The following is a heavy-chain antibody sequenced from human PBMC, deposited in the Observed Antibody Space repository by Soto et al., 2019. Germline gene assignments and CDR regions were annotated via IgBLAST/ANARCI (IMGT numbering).Heavy chain of an antibody. CDR2: IYYSGST. D-gene: IGHD6-19*01. CDR1: GGSLSSYY. V-gene: IGHV4-59*01. CDR3: ARGVSSGWGNYYYYGMDV. J-gene: IGHJ6*02. Sequence: SETLSLTCTVSGGSLSSYYGGWFRPPPGKGLEWIGYIYYSGSTTYHPSLKSRVTISVDTSKNQFSLKLSSVTAADTAVYYCARGVSSGWGNYYYYGMDVWGQGTTVTVSS.